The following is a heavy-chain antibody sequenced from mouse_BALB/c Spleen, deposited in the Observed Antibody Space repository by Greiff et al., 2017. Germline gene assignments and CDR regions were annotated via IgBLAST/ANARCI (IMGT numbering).Heavy chain of an antibody. Sequence: EVKLMESGGGLVKPGGSLKLSCAASGFTFSIYAMSWVRQSPEKRLEWVAEISSGGSYTYYPDTVTGRFTISRDNAKNTLYLEMSSLRSEDTAMYYCAREGYYGNSYAMDYWGQGTSVTVSS. V-gene: IGHV5-9-4*01. CDR1: GFTFSIYA. J-gene: IGHJ4*01. CDR3: AREGYYGNSYAMDY. D-gene: IGHD2-1*01. CDR2: ISSGGSYT.